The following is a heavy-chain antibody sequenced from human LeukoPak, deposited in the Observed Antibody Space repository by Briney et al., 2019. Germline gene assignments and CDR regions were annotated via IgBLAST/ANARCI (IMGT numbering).Heavy chain of an antibody. D-gene: IGHD7-27*01. Sequence: GGSLRLSCAASGFRCSSYEMNWVRQAPGKGLEWVSYISSSGSTIYYADSVKGRFTLSRDNAENSLYLQMNSLRAEDTAVYYCARIHKLGILAHFDYWGQGTLVTVSS. CDR1: GFRCSSYE. J-gene: IGHJ4*02. CDR2: ISSSGSTI. CDR3: ARIHKLGILAHFDY. V-gene: IGHV3-48*03.